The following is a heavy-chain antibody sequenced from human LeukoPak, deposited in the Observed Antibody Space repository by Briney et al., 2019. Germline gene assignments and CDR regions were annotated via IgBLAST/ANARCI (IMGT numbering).Heavy chain of an antibody. V-gene: IGHV3-7*01. Sequence: GGSLRLSCAASGFTFTNYWMTWVRQAPGKGLEWVANIKQDGSERNYVDSLKGRFTISRDNAKKSLYLQMNSLRAEDTAVYYCARDGTAPGLYFDLWGQGTLVTVSS. D-gene: IGHD1/OR15-1a*01. J-gene: IGHJ4*01. CDR2: IKQDGSER. CDR1: GFTFTNYW. CDR3: ARDGTAPGLYFDL.